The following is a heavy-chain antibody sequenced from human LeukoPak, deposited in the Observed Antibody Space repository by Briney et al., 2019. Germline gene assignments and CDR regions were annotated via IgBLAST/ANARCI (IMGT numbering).Heavy chain of an antibody. CDR2: ISSSSSTI. D-gene: IGHD6-13*01. CDR1: GFTFSSYS. CDR3: ARDTTPSSSPSGDAFDI. J-gene: IGHJ3*02. V-gene: IGHV3-48*02. Sequence: PGRSLSLSCAASGFTFSSYSMNWVRQAPGKGLEWVSYISSSSSTIYYADSVKGRFTISRDNAKNSLYLQMNSLRDEDTAVYYCARDTTPSSSPSGDAFDIWGQGTMVTVSS.